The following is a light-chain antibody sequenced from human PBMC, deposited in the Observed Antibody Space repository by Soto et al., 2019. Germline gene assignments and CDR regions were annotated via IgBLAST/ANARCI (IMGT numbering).Light chain of an antibody. CDR1: SSDFGGYNY. CDR3: SSYTSSSTLCV. Sequence: QSVLTQPASVSGSPGQSITISCTGTSSDFGGYNYVSWYQQHPGKAPKLMIYDVSNRPSGVPNRFSGSKSGNTASLTISGLQAEDEADYYCSSYTSSSTLCVFGTGTKVTV. V-gene: IGLV2-14*01. J-gene: IGLJ1*01. CDR2: DVS.